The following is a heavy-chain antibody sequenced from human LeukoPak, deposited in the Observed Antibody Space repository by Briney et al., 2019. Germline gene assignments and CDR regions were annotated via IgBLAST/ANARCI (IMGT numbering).Heavy chain of an antibody. J-gene: IGHJ4*02. D-gene: IGHD5-18*01. Sequence: ASVKVSCKASGYTFTGYYMHWVRQAPGQGLEWMGWISAYNGNTNYAQKLQGRVTMTTDTSTSTAYMELRSLRSDDTAVYYCARMDTGNHKIDYWGQGTLVTVSS. V-gene: IGHV1-18*04. CDR3: ARMDTGNHKIDY. CDR2: ISAYNGNT. CDR1: GYTFTGYY.